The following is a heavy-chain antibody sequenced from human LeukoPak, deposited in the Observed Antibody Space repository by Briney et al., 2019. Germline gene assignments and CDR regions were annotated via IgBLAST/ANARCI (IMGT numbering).Heavy chain of an antibody. V-gene: IGHV4-4*07. CDR1: GGSISSYY. CDR2: IYTSGST. CDR3: ARSNDFWSGEYYYYGMDV. Sequence: PSETLSLTCTVSGGSISSYYWSWLRQPAGKGLEWLGRIYTSGSTNYNPSLKSRVIMSVDTSKNQFSLKLSSVTAADTAVYYCARSNDFWSGEYYYYGMDVWGQGTTVTVSS. D-gene: IGHD3-3*01. J-gene: IGHJ6*02.